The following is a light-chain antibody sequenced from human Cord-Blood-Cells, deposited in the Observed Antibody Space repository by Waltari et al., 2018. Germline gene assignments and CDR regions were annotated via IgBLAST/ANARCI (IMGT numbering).Light chain of an antibody. J-gene: IGLJ2*01. CDR3: SSYTSSSTVV. CDR1: SSDVGGSNY. V-gene: IGLV2-14*01. CDR2: DVS. Sequence: QSALTQPASVSGSPGQSITISCTGTSSDVGGSNYVSWYQQHPGKAPKLMIYDVSNRPSVVSNRFSVSKSGNTASLTISGLQAEDEAYYYCSSYTSSSTVVFGGGTKLTVL.